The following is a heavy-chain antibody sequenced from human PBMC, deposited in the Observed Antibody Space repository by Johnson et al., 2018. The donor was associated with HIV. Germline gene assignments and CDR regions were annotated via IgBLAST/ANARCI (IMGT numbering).Heavy chain of an antibody. CDR1: GFTFSSYW. V-gene: IGHV3-7*01. J-gene: IGHJ3*02. CDR2: IKQDGSEK. CDR3: AREFGQASSYAFDI. Sequence: VQLVESGGGLVQPGGSLRLSCAASGFTFSSYWMSWVCQAPGKGLEWVANIKQDGSEKYYVDSVKGRVTISRDNAKNSLYLQMNSLRAEDTAVYYCAREFGQASSYAFDIWGQGTMVTVSS. D-gene: IGHD3/OR15-3a*01.